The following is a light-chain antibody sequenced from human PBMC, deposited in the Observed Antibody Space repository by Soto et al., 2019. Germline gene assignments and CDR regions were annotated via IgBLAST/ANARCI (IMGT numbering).Light chain of an antibody. V-gene: IGKV1-8*01. Sequence: AIRMTQSPSSLSASTGDRVTITCRASQDVSGYVAWYQQKPGRAPNLLVYAASTLQAGVPSKFSGSGSGTDFTLTISSLQPEDFATYYCQQYNSYPTFGGGTKVEIK. J-gene: IGKJ4*01. CDR2: AAS. CDR1: QDVSGY. CDR3: QQYNSYPT.